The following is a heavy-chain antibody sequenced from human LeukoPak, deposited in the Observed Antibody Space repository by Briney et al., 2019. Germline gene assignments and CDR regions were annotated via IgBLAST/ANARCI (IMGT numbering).Heavy chain of an antibody. CDR1: GFTFSSYS. Sequence: GGSLRLSCAGSGFTFSSYSMNWVRQAPGKGLEWVSFISTSSSYIYYADSVRGRFTISRDNAKNSLYLQMNSLRAEDTAVYYCARKNGLDYWGQGTLVTVSS. CDR2: ISTSSSYI. V-gene: IGHV3-21*01. J-gene: IGHJ4*02. CDR3: ARKNGLDY.